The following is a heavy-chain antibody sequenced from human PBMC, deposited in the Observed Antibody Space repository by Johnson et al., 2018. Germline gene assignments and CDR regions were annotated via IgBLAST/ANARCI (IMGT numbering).Heavy chain of an antibody. CDR3: AKDGVLWGTKYFHH. CDR1: GFTFDDYA. Sequence: EVQLVESGGGLVQPGRSLRLSCAASGFTFDDYAMHWVRQAPGKGLEWVSGITLNSGSIAYADSVKGRFTISRDNAKKSLYLQMNSLRPEDTALYCCAKDGVLWGTKYFHHWGQGTLVIVSS. V-gene: IGHV3-9*01. J-gene: IGHJ1*01. CDR2: ITLNSGSI. D-gene: IGHD3-16*01.